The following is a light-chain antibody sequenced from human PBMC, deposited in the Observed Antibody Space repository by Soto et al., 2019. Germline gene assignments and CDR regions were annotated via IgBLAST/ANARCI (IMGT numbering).Light chain of an antibody. CDR2: GAS. Sequence: EIVMTQSPASLSVSPGGGATLSCRASQSVASKVAWYQQKPGQGPRLLIHGASTRAVGVPARFSGSGSGTDFTLTISSLQSEDFAVYYCQQYHNWPPQYTFGQGTKLQIK. J-gene: IGKJ2*01. V-gene: IGKV3-15*01. CDR1: QSVASK. CDR3: QQYHNWPPQYT.